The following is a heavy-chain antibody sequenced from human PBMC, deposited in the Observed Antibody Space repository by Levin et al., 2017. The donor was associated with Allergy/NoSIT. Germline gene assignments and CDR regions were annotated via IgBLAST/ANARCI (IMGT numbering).Heavy chain of an antibody. J-gene: IGHJ6*03. D-gene: IGHD6-13*01. CDR1: GFTFSSYS. CDR2: ISSSSSYI. V-gene: IGHV3-21*01. CDR3: ARDDSSSWYDHYMDV. Sequence: SSETLSLTCAASGFTFSSYSMNWVRQAPGKGLEWVSSISSSSSYIYYADSVKGRFTISRDNAKNSLYLQMNSLRAEDTAVYYCARDDSSSWYDHYMDVWGKGTTVTVSS.